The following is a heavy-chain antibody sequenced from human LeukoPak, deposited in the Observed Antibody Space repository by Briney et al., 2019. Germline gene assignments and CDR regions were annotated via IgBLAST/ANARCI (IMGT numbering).Heavy chain of an antibody. J-gene: IGHJ4*02. CDR1: GHTFTGYY. V-gene: IGHV1-2*02. D-gene: IGHD3-10*01. CDR2: INPSSGDT. Sequence: ASVKVSCKAPGHTFTGYYMHWVRQAPGEGLEWVGWINPSSGDTYYAQKFQGRVTMTGDTSISTAYMELSGLRSDDTAIYYCAREYSGSDYWGQGTLVTVSS. CDR3: AREYSGSDY.